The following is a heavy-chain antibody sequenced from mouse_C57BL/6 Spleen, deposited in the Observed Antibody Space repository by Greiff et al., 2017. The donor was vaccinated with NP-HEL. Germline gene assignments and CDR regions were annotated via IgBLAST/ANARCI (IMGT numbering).Heavy chain of an antibody. Sequence: VQLQQSGAELVRPGTSVKVSCKASGYAFTNYLIEWVKQRPGQGLEWIGVINPGSGGTNYNEKFKGKATLTADKSSSTAYMQLSSLTSEDSAVYFCARCDSSGYVAWFAYWGQGTLVTVSA. CDR2: INPGSGGT. D-gene: IGHD3-2*02. V-gene: IGHV1-54*01. CDR3: ARCDSSGYVAWFAY. CDR1: GYAFTNYL. J-gene: IGHJ3*01.